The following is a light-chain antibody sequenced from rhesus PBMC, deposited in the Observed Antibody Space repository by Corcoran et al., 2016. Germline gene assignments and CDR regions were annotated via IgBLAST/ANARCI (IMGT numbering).Light chain of an antibody. J-gene: IGKJ1*01. Sequence: DIQMTQSPSSLSASVGDTVTITCRASQSISSWLDWYQKKPGKAPKLLIYKATRLQSGVPSRFSGSGIGKDFTLTISSLEPEDFATYYCLQFSSSPWTFGQGTKVEIK. CDR1: QSISSW. V-gene: IGKV1-22*01. CDR3: LQFSSSPWT. CDR2: KAT.